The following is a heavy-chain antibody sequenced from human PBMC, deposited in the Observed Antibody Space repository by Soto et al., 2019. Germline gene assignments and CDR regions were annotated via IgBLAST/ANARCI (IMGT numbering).Heavy chain of an antibody. CDR3: ARPRGSAIAGTFSYGMDV. CDR2: ISSSSSTI. Sequence: GGSLRLSCAASGFTFSSYSMNWFRQAPGKGLEWVSYISSSSSTIYYADSVKGRFTISRDNAKNSLYLQMNSLRDEDTAVYYCARPRGSAIAGTFSYGMDVWGQGTTVTVSS. J-gene: IGHJ6*02. CDR1: GFTFSSYS. D-gene: IGHD1-7*01. V-gene: IGHV3-48*02.